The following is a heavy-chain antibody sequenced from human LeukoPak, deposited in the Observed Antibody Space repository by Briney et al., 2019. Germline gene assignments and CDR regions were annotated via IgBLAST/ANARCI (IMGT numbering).Heavy chain of an antibody. J-gene: IGHJ1*01. V-gene: IGHV4-34*01. CDR3: ARSYSESYFNFQH. CDR2: INHSGST. Sequence: SETLSLTCAVYGGSFSGYYWSWLRQPPGKGLEWIGEINHSGSTNYNPSLKSRVTISVDTSKNQFSLKLSSVTAADTAVYYCARSYSESYFNFQHWGQGTLVTVSS. D-gene: IGHD1-26*01. CDR1: GGSFSGYY.